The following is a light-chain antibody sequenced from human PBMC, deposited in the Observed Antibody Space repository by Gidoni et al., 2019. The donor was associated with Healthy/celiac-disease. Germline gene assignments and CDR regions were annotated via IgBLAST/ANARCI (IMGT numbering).Light chain of an antibody. J-gene: IGKJ2*02. CDR3: QQRSNWPCT. CDR2: DAS. CDR1: QSVSSY. V-gene: IGKV3-11*01. Sequence: EIVLTQSPATLSLSPGERATLSCRASQSVSSYLAWYQQKPGQAPRLLIYDASNRATGIPARFSGSGSGTDFTLTISSLGPEDFAVYYCQQRSNWPCTFGQGTKLEIK.